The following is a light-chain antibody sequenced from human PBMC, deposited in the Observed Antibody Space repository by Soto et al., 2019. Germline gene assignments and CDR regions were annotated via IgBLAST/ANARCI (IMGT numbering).Light chain of an antibody. V-gene: IGLV2-8*01. Sequence: QSALTQPPSASGSPGQSVTISCTGTSSDVGGYNYVSWYQQHPGKAPRLMVYEVTKRPSGVPARFSGSKSGNTASLTVPGLQAEDEADYYCSSHGGINNVVFGGGTKLTVL. CDR1: SSDVGGYNY. J-gene: IGLJ3*02. CDR2: EVT. CDR3: SSHGGINNVV.